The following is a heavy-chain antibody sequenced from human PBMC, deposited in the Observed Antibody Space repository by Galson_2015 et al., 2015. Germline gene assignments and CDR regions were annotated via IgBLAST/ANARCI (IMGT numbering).Heavy chain of an antibody. CDR2: LNGDGTRR. J-gene: IGHJ4*02. D-gene: IGHD3-16*01. CDR3: ARGGDWGEMGD. CDR1: GFFFSDNW. Sequence: SLRLSCAASGFFFSDNWMYWVRHAPGKGLVWVSGLNGDGTRRRYADSVKGRFTISRDNAKNTVYLQLNSLRGKDTAVYFCARGGDWGEMGDWGQGILVTASS. V-gene: IGHV3-74*01.